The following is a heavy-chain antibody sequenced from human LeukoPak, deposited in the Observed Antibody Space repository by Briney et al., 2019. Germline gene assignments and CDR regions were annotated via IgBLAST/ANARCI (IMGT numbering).Heavy chain of an antibody. J-gene: IGHJ4*02. Sequence: GGSLRLSCAASGFTFSSYTMNWVRQTPGKGLEWVSYISSSSSTIYYADSVKGRFTISSDNSKNTLYLQMNSLRAEDTAVYYCAKDLTGGSSGHTGGYWGQGTLVTVSS. V-gene: IGHV3-48*01. D-gene: IGHD3-22*01. CDR3: AKDLTGGSSGHTGGY. CDR1: GFTFSSYT. CDR2: ISSSSSTI.